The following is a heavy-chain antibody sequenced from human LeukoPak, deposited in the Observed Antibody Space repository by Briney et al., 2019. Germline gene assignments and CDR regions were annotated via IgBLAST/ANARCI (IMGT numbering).Heavy chain of an antibody. V-gene: IGHV1-2*02. CDR1: GYTFTGYY. J-gene: IGHJ3*02. Sequence: ASVKVSCKASGYTFTGYYMHWVRQAPGQGLEWMGWINPNSGGTNYAQKFQGRVTMTRDTSISTAFMELSSLISDDTAVYYCARARGVVRVPFDIWGQGTMVTVSS. D-gene: IGHD2-15*01. CDR3: ARARGVVRVPFDI. CDR2: INPNSGGT.